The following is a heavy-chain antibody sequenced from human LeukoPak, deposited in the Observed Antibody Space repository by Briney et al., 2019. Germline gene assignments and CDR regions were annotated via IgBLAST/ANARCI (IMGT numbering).Heavy chain of an antibody. V-gene: IGHV1-18*01. CDR1: GYTFTSYG. CDR3: ARHFTMVRGVIMDYYYGMDV. J-gene: IGHJ6*02. D-gene: IGHD3-10*01. CDR2: ISAYNDNT. Sequence: ASVKVSCKASGYTFTSYGSSWVRQAPGQGLEWMGWISAYNDNTNYAQKLQGRVTMTTDTSTTTAYMELRSLRSDDTAVYYCARHFTMVRGVIMDYYYGMDVWGQGTTVTVSS.